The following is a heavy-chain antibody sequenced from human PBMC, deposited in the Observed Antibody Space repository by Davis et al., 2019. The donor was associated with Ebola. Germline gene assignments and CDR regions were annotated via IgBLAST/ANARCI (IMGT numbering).Heavy chain of an antibody. CDR3: AKASWGPAARPLLDS. D-gene: IGHD2-2*02. CDR1: GFTFSRSG. Sequence: PGGSLRLSCAASGFTFSRSGMHWVRQAPGKGLEWVALISSDGSNEYYADSVKGRFTISRDNSKNTLYLQMNSLRAEDTAVYYCAKASWGPAARPLLDSWGQGTLVTVSS. V-gene: IGHV3-30*18. J-gene: IGHJ4*02. CDR2: ISSDGSNE.